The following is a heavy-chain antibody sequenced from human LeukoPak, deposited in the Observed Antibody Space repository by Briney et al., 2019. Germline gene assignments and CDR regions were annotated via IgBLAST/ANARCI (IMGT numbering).Heavy chain of an antibody. CDR2: ISGSGAST. CDR3: VKDRYSSAYYFEN. Sequence: GGSLRLSCAASGFVFSTYAMSWVRQAPGRGLEWVSGISGSGASTYPANSVKGRFTISRDNSKNTLDLQMNSLRAEDTAIYYCVKDRYSSAYYFENWGQGTLVTVSS. CDR1: GFVFSTYA. V-gene: IGHV3-23*01. J-gene: IGHJ4*02. D-gene: IGHD5-18*01.